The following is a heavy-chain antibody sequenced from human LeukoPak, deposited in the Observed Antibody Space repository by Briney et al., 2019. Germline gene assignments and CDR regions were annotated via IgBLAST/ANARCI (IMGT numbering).Heavy chain of an antibody. CDR2: INWNGGST. CDR1: GFTFDDYG. J-gene: IGHJ4*02. D-gene: IGHD3-22*01. CDR3: ASPGTYYYDSSGYLY. Sequence: PGGSLRLSCAASGFTFDDYGMGWVRQAPGKGLEWVSGINWNGGSTGYADSVKGRFTISRDNAKNSLYLQMNSLRAEDTALYYCASPGTYYYDSSGYLYWGQGTLVTVSS. V-gene: IGHV3-20*04.